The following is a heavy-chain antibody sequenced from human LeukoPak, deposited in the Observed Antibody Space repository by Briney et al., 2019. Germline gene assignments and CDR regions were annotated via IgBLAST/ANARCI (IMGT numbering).Heavy chain of an antibody. D-gene: IGHD6-13*01. CDR2: IKQDGSEK. V-gene: IGHV3-7*01. CDR1: RFTFTSYA. Sequence: GGSLRLSCAASRFTFTSYAMNWVRQAPGKGLEWVANIKQDGSEKYYVDSVKGRFTISRDNAKNSLYLQMNSLRAEDTAVYYCARRVRAAAGHDAFDIWGQGTMVTVSS. CDR3: ARRVRAAAGHDAFDI. J-gene: IGHJ3*02.